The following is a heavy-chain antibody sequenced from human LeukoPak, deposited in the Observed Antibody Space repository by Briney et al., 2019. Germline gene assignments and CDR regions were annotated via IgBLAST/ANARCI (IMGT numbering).Heavy chain of an antibody. J-gene: IGHJ4*02. CDR1: GGTFSSYA. Sequence: SVKVSCKASGGTFSSYAISWVRQAPGQGLEWMGGIIPIFGTANYAQKFQGRVTITADESTSTAYMELSSLRSEYTAVFYCARDPSYCGGDCSDYWGQGTLVTVSS. CDR3: ARDPSYCGGDCSDY. D-gene: IGHD2-21*01. V-gene: IGHV1-69*13. CDR2: IIPIFGTA.